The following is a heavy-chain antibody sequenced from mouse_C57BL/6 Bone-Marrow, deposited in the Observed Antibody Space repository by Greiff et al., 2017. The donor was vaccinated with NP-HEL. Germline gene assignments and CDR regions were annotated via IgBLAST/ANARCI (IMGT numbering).Heavy chain of an antibody. CDR2: IDPSDSYT. D-gene: IGHD2-3*01. J-gene: IGHJ3*01. Sequence: QVQLQQPGAELVMPGASVKLSCKASGYTFTSYWMHWVKQRPGQGLEWIGEIDPSDSYTNYNQKFKGKATLTVDKSSSTAYMQLSSLTSEDSAVYYCAKADGYYCFAWFAYWGQGTLVTVSA. V-gene: IGHV1-69*01. CDR1: GYTFTSYW. CDR3: AKADGYYCFAWFAY.